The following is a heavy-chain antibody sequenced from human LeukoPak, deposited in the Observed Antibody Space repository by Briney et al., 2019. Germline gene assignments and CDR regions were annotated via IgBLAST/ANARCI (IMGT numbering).Heavy chain of an antibody. CDR1: GYTFSSCA. J-gene: IGHJ4*01. CDR3: AIHPSDSSGYFSY. V-gene: IGHV7-4-1*02. CDR2: IDTKTGNP. D-gene: IGHD3-22*01. Sequence: ASVKVSCKASGYTFSSCAINWVRQAPGQGLEYMGWIDTKTGNPTYAQGFTGRFVFSLDTSVSTAYLQISSLKAEDTAVYYCAIHPSDSSGYFSYWGHGALVTVSS.